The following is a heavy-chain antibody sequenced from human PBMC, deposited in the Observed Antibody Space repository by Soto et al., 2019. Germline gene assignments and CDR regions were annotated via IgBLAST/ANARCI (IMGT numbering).Heavy chain of an antibody. CDR1: GYTFTSYG. Sequence: ASVKVSCKASGYTFTSYGISWVRQAPGQGLEWMGWISAYNGNTNYAQKLQGRVTMTTDTSTSTAYMELKSLRSDDTAVYYCARTVTTLGWFDPWGQGTMVTVYS. CDR2: ISAYNGNT. V-gene: IGHV1-18*01. CDR3: ARTVTTLGWFDP. D-gene: IGHD4-17*01. J-gene: IGHJ5*02.